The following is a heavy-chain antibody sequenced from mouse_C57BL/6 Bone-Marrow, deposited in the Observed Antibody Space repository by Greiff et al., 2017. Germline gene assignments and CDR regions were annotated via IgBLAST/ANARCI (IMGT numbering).Heavy chain of an antibody. J-gene: IGHJ2*01. CDR2: INPYNGDT. D-gene: IGHD1-1*01. Sequence: VQLQQSGPELVKPGASVKISCKASGYSFTGYFMNWVKQSHGTSLEWIGRINPYNGDTFYNQKFKGKATLTVDKSSGTAHMELLSLTSEVSAVYLCARWGIWLEPSTVVDPYFDYWGQGTTLTVAS. CDR3: ARWGIWLEPSTVVDPYFDY. CDR1: GYSFTGYF. V-gene: IGHV1-37*01.